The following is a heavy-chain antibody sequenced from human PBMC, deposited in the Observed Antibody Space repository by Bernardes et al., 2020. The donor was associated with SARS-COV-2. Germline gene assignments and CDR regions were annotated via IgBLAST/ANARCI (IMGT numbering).Heavy chain of an antibody. J-gene: IGHJ4*02. Sequence: AGSRSLACAASGFFFARENVNWVSQAQGKGREWVSSVRSMTSYIYYGDSVKDPFTISRDNAKTSLYLQMNSLRAEDTAVYYCARGAHHYYYSSCFMYSIDYWGQGTMVTVSS. D-gene: IGHD3-22*01. CDR1: GFFFAREN. CDR2: VRSMTSYI. V-gene: IGHV3-21*01. CDR3: ARGAHHYYYSSCFMYSIDY.